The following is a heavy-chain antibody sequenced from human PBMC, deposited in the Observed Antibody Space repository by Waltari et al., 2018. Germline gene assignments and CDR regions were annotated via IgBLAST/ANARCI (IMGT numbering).Heavy chain of an antibody. J-gene: IGHJ4*02. CDR3: ARDGIAAAGPYY. D-gene: IGHD6-13*01. CDR2: ISSSSSYI. Sequence: EVQLVESGGGLVKPGGSLRLSCAASGFTFSSNSMNWVRQAPGKGLEWVSSISSSSSYIYYADSVKGRFTISRDNAKNSLYLQMNSLRAEDTAVYYCARDGIAAAGPYYWGQGTLVTVSS. V-gene: IGHV3-21*01. CDR1: GFTFSSNS.